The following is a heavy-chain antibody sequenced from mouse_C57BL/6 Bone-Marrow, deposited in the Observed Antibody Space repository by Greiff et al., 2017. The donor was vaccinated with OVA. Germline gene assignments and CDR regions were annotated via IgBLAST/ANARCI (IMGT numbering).Heavy chain of an antibody. J-gene: IGHJ4*01. CDR2: IHPNSGST. Sequence: QVQLQQPGAELVKPGASVKLSCKASGYTFTSYWMHWVKQRPGQGLEWIGMIHPNSGSTNYNEKFKSKATLTVDKSSSTAYMQLSSLTSEDSAVYYCARQVYYYGSSYLDYWGQGTSVTVSS. CDR1: GYTFTSYW. D-gene: IGHD1-1*01. CDR3: ARQVYYYGSSYLDY. V-gene: IGHV1-64*01.